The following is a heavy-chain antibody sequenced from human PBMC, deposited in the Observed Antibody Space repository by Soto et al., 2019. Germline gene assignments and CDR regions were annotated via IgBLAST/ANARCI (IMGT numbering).Heavy chain of an antibody. CDR2: IYYSGST. V-gene: IGHV4-39*01. J-gene: IGHJ4*02. D-gene: IGHD6-13*01. CDR3: SRHATHRSSWVAY. Sequence: SETLSLTCTVSGGSISSSSYYWGWIRQPPGKGLEWIGSIYYSGSTYYNPSLKSRVTISVDTSKNQFSLKLSSVTAADTAVYYFSRHATHRSSWVAYWGQGTLVPVSS. CDR1: GGSISSSSYY.